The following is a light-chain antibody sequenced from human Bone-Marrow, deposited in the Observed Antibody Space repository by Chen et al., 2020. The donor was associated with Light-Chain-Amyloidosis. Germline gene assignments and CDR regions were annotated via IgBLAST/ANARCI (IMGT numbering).Light chain of an antibody. Sequence: SYELTQLPSVSVSPGQTASITCSGVKLGDKYACWYQQKPGQSPVLVIYQDSKRPSGIPERFSGTNSGNTATLTISGTQAMDEADYYGQAYDSSAAEFGGGTKLTVL. V-gene: IGLV3-1*01. CDR3: QAYDSSAAE. CDR2: QDS. CDR1: KLGDKY. J-gene: IGLJ3*02.